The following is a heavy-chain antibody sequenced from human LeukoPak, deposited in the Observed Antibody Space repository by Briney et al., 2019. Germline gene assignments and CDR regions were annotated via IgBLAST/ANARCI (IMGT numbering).Heavy chain of an antibody. Sequence: ASVKVSCKASGYTFTSYDINWVRQATGQGLEWMGWMNPNRGNTGYAQKFQGRVTMTRNTSISTAYMELSSLRSEDTAVYYCARTGSEYSGSYRYYYYYYYMDVWGKGTTVTLSS. CDR2: MNPNRGNT. D-gene: IGHD1-26*01. V-gene: IGHV1-8*01. CDR3: ARTGSEYSGSYRYYYYYYYMDV. CDR1: GYTFTSYD. J-gene: IGHJ6*03.